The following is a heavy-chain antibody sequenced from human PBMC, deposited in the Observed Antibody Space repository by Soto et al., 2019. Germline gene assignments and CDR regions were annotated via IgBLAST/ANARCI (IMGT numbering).Heavy chain of an antibody. CDR2: ISYDGSNK. Sequence: QVQLVESGGGVVQPGRSLRLSCAASGFTFSSYAMHWVRQAPGKGLEWVAVISYDGSNKYYADSVKGRFTISRDNSKNTLYLQMNSLRAEDTAVYYCARDRHYGGHFYFDYWGQGTLVTVSS. D-gene: IGHD4-17*01. V-gene: IGHV3-30-3*01. CDR3: ARDRHYGGHFYFDY. J-gene: IGHJ4*02. CDR1: GFTFSSYA.